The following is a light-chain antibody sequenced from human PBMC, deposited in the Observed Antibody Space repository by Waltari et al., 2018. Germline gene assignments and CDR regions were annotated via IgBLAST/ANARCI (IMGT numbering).Light chain of an antibody. CDR2: NNN. V-gene: IGLV1-47*01. CDR3: ASWDDSLSVVV. Sequence: QSALTQPPSASGTPGQRVTISCSGTSPNIGSNYVYWYLHLPGTAPKLLIHNNNQGASGVTDRFSCSKACTSASLAISGLRSEDEADYYCASWDDSLSVVVFGGGTKLTVV. CDR1: SPNIGSNY. J-gene: IGLJ2*01.